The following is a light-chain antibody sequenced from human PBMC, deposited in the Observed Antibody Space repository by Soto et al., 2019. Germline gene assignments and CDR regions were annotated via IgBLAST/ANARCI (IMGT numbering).Light chain of an antibody. CDR2: DAS. J-gene: IGKJ5*01. V-gene: IGKV3-11*01. CDR3: QQRSNWRIT. Sequence: EIVLKQSPPTLSLSQGERAPLSCRASQSVSSYLAWYQQKPGQAPRLLIYDASNRATGIPARFSGSGSGTDFTLTISSLEPEDFAVYYCQQRSNWRITFGQGTRLEIK. CDR1: QSVSSY.